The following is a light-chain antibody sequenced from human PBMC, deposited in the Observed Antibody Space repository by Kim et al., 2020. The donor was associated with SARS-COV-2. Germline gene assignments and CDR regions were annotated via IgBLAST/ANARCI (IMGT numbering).Light chain of an antibody. CDR3: QQYGSSPRT. V-gene: IGKV3-20*01. Sequence: SPGERATLSCRASQSVSSSYLAWYQQKPGQAPRLIIYGASSRATGIPDRFSGSGSGTDFTLTISRLEPEDFAVYYYQQYGSSPRTFGQGTKVDIK. CDR1: QSVSSSY. CDR2: GAS. J-gene: IGKJ1*01.